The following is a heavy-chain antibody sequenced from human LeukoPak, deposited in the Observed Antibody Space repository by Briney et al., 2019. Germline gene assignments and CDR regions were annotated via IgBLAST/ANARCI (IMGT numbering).Heavy chain of an antibody. CDR1: GYSISSGYY. Sequence: SETLSLTCAVSGYSISSGYYWGWIRQPLGKGLEWIGSIYHSGTTYYNPSLKSRVTISVDTSKNQFSLKLSSVTAADTAVYYCARRTMVATVDYWGQGTLVTVSS. D-gene: IGHD5-12*01. CDR3: ARRTMVATVDY. CDR2: IYHSGTT. V-gene: IGHV4-38-2*01. J-gene: IGHJ4*02.